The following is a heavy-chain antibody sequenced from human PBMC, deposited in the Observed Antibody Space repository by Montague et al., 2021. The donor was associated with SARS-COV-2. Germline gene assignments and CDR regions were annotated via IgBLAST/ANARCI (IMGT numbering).Heavy chain of an antibody. J-gene: IGHJ6*02. D-gene: IGHD3-10*01. CDR1: GGSFSGYY. CDR2: INHSGST. Sequence: SETLSLTCAVYGGSFSGYYWSWIRQPPEKGLEWIGEINHSGSTNYNPSLKSRVTISVDTSKNQFSLKLSSVTAADTAVYYCARVRYYGSGTSLGMDVWGQGTTVTASS. CDR3: ARVRYYGSGTSLGMDV. V-gene: IGHV4-34*01.